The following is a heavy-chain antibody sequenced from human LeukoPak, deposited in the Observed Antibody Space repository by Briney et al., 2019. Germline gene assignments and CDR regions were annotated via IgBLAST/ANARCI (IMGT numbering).Heavy chain of an antibody. J-gene: IGHJ4*02. D-gene: IGHD6-13*01. CDR3: AREKSSSWYWDY. Sequence: GGSLRLSCAASGFTFSSYDMNWVRQAPGKGLEWVSYICSSGSTIYYAGSVKGRFTISRDNAKNSLYLQMNSLRAEDTAVYYCAREKSSSWYWDYWGQGTLVTVSS. V-gene: IGHV3-48*03. CDR2: ICSSGSTI. CDR1: GFTFSSYD.